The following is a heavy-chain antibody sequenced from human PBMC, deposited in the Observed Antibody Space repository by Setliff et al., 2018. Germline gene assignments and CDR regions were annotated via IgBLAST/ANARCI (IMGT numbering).Heavy chain of an antibody. V-gene: IGHV4-59*02. J-gene: IGHJ4*02. CDR1: GGSVNSHY. CDR3: ARDRTFYGSGTYTRWFDY. Sequence: LETLSLTCTVSGGSVNSHYWSWIRQPPGKGLEWIGFIFYSGDTKSNPSLKSRVTMSVDTSKNQFSLRLTSVTAADTAVYYCARDRTFYGSGTYTRWFDYWGQGTLVTVSS. D-gene: IGHD3-10*01. CDR2: IFYSGDT.